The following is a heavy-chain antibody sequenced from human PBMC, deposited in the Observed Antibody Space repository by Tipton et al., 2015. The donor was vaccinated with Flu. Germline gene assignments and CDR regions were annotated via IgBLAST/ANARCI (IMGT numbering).Heavy chain of an antibody. CDR2: IWYDGSNK. J-gene: IGHJ3*02. CDR3: ARGSSIGSYWIQLWLIGAFDI. D-gene: IGHD5-18*01. CDR1: GFTVSSYG. V-gene: IGHV3-33*01. Sequence: SLRLSCAASGFTVSSYGMHWVRQAPGKGLEWVAVIWYDGSNKYYADSVKGRFTISRDNSKNTLYLQMNSLRAEDTAVYYCARGSSIGSYWIQLWLIGAFDIWGQGTMVTVSS.